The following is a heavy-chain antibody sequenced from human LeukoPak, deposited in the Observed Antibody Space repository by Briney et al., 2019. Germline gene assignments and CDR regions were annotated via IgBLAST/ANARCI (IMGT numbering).Heavy chain of an antibody. D-gene: IGHD2-15*01. J-gene: IGHJ3*02. Sequence: RPSETLSLTCTVSGGSIISSSYYWGWIRQPPGKGLEWIGSIYYSGTTYYNPSLRSRVTISVDTSQNQFSLRLSSVTAADTTVYYCARVVSSRYCSDSSCYSGAFDIWGRGTLVTVSS. V-gene: IGHV4-39*01. CDR3: ARVVSSRYCSDSSCYSGAFDI. CDR1: GGSIISSSYY. CDR2: IYYSGTT.